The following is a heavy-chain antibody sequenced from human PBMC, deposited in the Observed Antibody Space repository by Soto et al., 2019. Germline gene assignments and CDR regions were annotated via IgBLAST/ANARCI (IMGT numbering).Heavy chain of an antibody. V-gene: IGHV1-18*01. CDR3: ARDGISGAEPFEI. Sequence: QVQLVQSGAEVKMPGASVKVSCKASGYTFINYGISWVRQAPGQGLEWMGWISAYNGNLNYAQKIQGRVTMTTDASTTIAYMELRSLRSDDTAVYYCARDGISGAEPFEIWGQGTMVTVSS. D-gene: IGHD1-20*01. CDR2: ISAYNGNL. J-gene: IGHJ3*02. CDR1: GYTFINYG.